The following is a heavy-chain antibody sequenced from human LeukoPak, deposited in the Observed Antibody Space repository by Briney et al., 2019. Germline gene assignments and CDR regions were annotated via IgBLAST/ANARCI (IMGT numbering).Heavy chain of an antibody. CDR3: GIAPDY. Sequence: PSETLSLTCSVSGVSISSNTYFWSWIRQSAGKGLEWIGSFYNSGSTYYNPSLKSRVTITVDTSKSQFSLKLTSVTAADTAVYYCGIAPDYWGQGTLVIVSS. J-gene: IGHJ4*02. CDR2: FYNSGST. V-gene: IGHV4-39*01. CDR1: GVSISSNTYF.